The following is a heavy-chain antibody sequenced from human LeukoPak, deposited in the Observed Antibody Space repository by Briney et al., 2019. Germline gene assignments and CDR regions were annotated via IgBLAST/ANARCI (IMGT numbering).Heavy chain of an antibody. CDR1: GFTFSSYE. D-gene: IGHD2-21*02. V-gene: IGHV3-48*03. Sequence: GGSLRLSCAASGFTFSSYEMNWVRQAPGKGLEWVSYISSSGSTIYYADSVKGRFTIYRDNAKNSLYLQMNSLRAEDTAVYYCAGAVVTAQHFDYGGQGTLVTVPS. J-gene: IGHJ4*02. CDR2: ISSSGSTI. CDR3: AGAVVTAQHFDY.